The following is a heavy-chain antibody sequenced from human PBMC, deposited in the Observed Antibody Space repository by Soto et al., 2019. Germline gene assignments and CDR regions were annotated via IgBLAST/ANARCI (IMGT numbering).Heavy chain of an antibody. D-gene: IGHD3-16*01. J-gene: IGHJ6*02. V-gene: IGHV1-18*01. Sequence: QVQLVQSGAEVKKPGASVKVSCKASGYTFTSYGISWVRQAPGQGLEWMGWISAYNGNTNYAQKLQGRVTMTTDTSTSTAYMELRSLRSDDTAVYYCARDTMITFGGKSRDYYYGMDVWGQGTTVTVSS. CDR3: ARDTMITFGGKSRDYYYGMDV. CDR1: GYTFTSYG. CDR2: ISAYNGNT.